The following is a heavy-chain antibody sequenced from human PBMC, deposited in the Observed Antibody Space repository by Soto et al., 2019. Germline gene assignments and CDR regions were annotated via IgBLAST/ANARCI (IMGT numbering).Heavy chain of an antibody. D-gene: IGHD4-17*01. CDR3: AREYGDSSGFDY. J-gene: IGHJ4*02. Sequence: ASVKVSCKASGGTFSSYAISWVRQAPGQGLEWMGGIIPIFGTANYAQKFQGRVTITVDESTSTAYMELSSLRSEDTAVYYCAREYGDSSGFDYWGQGTLVTVSS. CDR2: IIPIFGTA. V-gene: IGHV1-69*13. CDR1: GGTFSSYA.